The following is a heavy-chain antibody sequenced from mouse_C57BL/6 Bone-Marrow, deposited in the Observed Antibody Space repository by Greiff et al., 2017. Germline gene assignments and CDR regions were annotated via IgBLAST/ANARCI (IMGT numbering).Heavy chain of an antibody. Sequence: VHLQQSGAELARPGASVKLSCKASGYTFTSYGISWVKQRTGQGLEWIGEIYPRSGNTYYNEKFKGKATLTADKSSSTAYMELRSLTSEDSAVYFCAREAIYPFAYWGQGTLVTVSA. D-gene: IGHD1-1*01. CDR1: GYTFTSYG. V-gene: IGHV1-81*01. J-gene: IGHJ3*01. CDR3: AREAIYPFAY. CDR2: IYPRSGNT.